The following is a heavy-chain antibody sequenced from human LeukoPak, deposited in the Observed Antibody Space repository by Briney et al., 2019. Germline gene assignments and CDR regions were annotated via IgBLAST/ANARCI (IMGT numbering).Heavy chain of an antibody. D-gene: IGHD6-13*01. Sequence: ASVKVSCKASGYTFTTYAIHWVRQAPGQRLEWMGWINAGNGNTKYSQKFQARVTTTRDASASTAYMELSSLRSEDTAVYYCARDPIGSRWPYYFDYWGQGTLVTVSS. CDR3: ARDPIGSRWPYYFDY. CDR2: INAGNGNT. V-gene: IGHV1-3*01. J-gene: IGHJ4*02. CDR1: GYTFTTYA.